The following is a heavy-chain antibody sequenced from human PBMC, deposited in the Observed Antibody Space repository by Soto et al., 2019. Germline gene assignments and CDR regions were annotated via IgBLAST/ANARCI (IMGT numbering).Heavy chain of an antibody. CDR2: IIPIFGTA. CDR3: ARCVRGNPLYYYYGMDV. Sequence: QVQLVQSGAEVKKPGSSVKVSCKASGGTFSSYAISWVRQAPGQGLEWMGGIIPIFGTANYAQKFQGRVTSTADESTSTAYMELSSLRSEDTAVYYCARCVRGNPLYYYYGMDVWGQGTTVTVSS. CDR1: GGTFSSYA. V-gene: IGHV1-69*01. J-gene: IGHJ6*02. D-gene: IGHD3-16*01.